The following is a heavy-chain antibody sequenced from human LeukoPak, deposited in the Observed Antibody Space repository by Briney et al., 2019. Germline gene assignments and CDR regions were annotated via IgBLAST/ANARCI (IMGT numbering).Heavy chain of an antibody. J-gene: IGHJ6*02. CDR2: IYYSGCT. V-gene: IGHV4-31*03. Sequence: TLSLTCTVSGGSISSGGYYWSWIRQHPGKGLEWIGYIYYSGCTYYNPSLKSRVTISVDTSKNQFSLKLSSVTAADTAVYYCARASDPYCGGDWATCYYGMDVWGQGTTVTVSS. CDR1: GGSISSGGYY. CDR3: ARASDPYCGGDWATCYYGMDV. D-gene: IGHD2-21*02.